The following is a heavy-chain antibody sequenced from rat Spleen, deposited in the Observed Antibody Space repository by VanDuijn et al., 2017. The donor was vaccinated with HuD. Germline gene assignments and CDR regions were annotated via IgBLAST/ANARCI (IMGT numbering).Heavy chain of an antibody. J-gene: IGHJ2*01. D-gene: IGHD4-3*01. Sequence: EVQLVESGGGLVQPGRSLKLSCAASGFTFSNFGMAWVRQAPTKGLEWVATISYDGSKTYYRDSVKGRFTISRANSENTVYLQMNSLRSEDTATYYCAVAGYGYWGQGVMVTVSS. V-gene: IGHV5-29*01. CDR2: ISYDGSKT. CDR1: GFTFSNFG. CDR3: AVAGYGY.